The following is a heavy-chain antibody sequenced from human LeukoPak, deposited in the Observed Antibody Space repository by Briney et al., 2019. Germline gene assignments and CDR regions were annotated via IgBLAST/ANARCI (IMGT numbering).Heavy chain of an antibody. D-gene: IGHD2-15*01. CDR3: ARGSYYFDY. Sequence: SETLSLTCTASGGSISSSNYYWGWIRQPPGKGLEWIGNFYYSGSTYYNPSLKSRVTISVDTSKNQFSLKLSSVTAADTAVYYCARGSYYFDYWGQGTLVTVSS. V-gene: IGHV4-39*01. CDR1: GGSISSSNYY. J-gene: IGHJ4*02. CDR2: FYYSGST.